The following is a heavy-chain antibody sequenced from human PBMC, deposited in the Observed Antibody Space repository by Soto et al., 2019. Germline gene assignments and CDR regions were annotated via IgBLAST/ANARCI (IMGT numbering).Heavy chain of an antibody. CDR2: IYYSEST. CDR3: AITSYSSSGKYYRYMDF. V-gene: IGHV4-59*08. D-gene: IGHD6-6*01. CDR1: GGSLSSYY. Sequence: SETLSLTCTVSGGSLSSYYWSWIRQPPGTGLEWIGYIYYSESTNYNPSLKSRVTISVDTSKNQFSLNLSSVTAADTAVYYCAITSYSSSGKYYRYMDFWGKGTTVPVSS. J-gene: IGHJ6*03.